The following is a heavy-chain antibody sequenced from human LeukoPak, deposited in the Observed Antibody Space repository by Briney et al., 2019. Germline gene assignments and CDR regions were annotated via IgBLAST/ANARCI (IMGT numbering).Heavy chain of an antibody. CDR2: ISGSGGST. V-gene: IGHV3-23*01. CDR3: AKDYYDISGSRYDF. D-gene: IGHD3-22*01. J-gene: IGHJ4*02. CDR1: GFTFSSYA. Sequence: GGSLRLSCAASGFTFSSYAMSWVRQAPGKGLEWVSAISGSGGSTYYADSVRGRFTISRDNSKNTLYMQVNSLRAEDTAVYYCAKDYYDISGSRYDFWGQGTLVTVSS.